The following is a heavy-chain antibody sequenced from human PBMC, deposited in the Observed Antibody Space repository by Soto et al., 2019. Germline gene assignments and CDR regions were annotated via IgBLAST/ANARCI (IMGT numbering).Heavy chain of an antibody. V-gene: IGHV1-69*13. D-gene: IGHD2-15*01. J-gene: IGHJ6*02. CDR2: IIPIFGTA. Sequence: GASVKVSCKASGGTFSSYAISWVRQAPGQGLEWMGGIIPIFGTANYAQKFQGRVTITADGSTSTAYMELSSLRSEDTAVYYCAREGCSGGSCYSPYYNSGMEVWGQGTTVTVSS. CDR3: AREGCSGGSCYSPYYNSGMEV. CDR1: GGTFSSYA.